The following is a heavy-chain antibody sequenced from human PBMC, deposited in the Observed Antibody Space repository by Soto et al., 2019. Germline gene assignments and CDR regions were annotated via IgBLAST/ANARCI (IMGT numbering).Heavy chain of an antibody. D-gene: IGHD2-15*01. Sequence: SETLSLTCAVSGGSVSATNWWSWIRQLPGKGLEWIGEINLSGTTNYNPSLKRRVTMSIDQSQNEVSLTLTAVTAADTAVYYCSRVRFGRYSPAAYFGQGTLFTVSS. V-gene: IGHV4-4*02. J-gene: IGHJ4*02. CDR2: INLSGTT. CDR1: GGSVSATNW. CDR3: SRVRFGRYSPAAY.